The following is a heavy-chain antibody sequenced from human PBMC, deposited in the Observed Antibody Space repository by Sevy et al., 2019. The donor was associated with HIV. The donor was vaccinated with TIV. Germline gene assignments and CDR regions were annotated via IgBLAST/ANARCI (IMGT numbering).Heavy chain of an antibody. J-gene: IGHJ4*02. CDR3: SRESGSDWYVDH. CDR2: IFSDGTTK. Sequence: GGSLRLSCAASGFTFSNFGMHWVRQAAGKGLEWVAAIFSDGTTKYYGDSVKGRFTISRDNSKNTLYLQMSRLTGEDTAVYYCSRESGSDWYVDHWGQGTLVTASS. V-gene: IGHV3-33*01. D-gene: IGHD2-21*02. CDR1: GFTFSNFG.